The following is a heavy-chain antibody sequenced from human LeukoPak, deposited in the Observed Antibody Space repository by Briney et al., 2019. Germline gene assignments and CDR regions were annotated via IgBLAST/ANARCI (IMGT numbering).Heavy chain of an antibody. V-gene: IGHV3-66*01. D-gene: IGHD6-19*01. Sequence: PGGSLRLSCAASGFTFSSYAMSWVRQAPGKGLEWVSVIYSGGSTYYADSVKGRFTISRDNSKNTLYLQMNSLRAEDTAVYYCARGRSSGWYYFDYWGQGTLVTVSS. J-gene: IGHJ4*02. CDR2: IYSGGST. CDR3: ARGRSSGWYYFDY. CDR1: GFTFSSYA.